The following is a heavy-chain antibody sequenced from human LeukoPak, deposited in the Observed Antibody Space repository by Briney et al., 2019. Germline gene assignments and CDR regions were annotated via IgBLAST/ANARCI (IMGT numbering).Heavy chain of an antibody. J-gene: IGHJ4*02. V-gene: IGHV3-21*01. Sequence: GGSLRLSCAASGFTFSSYSMNWVRQAPGKGLEWVSSISSSSSYIYYADSVKGRFTISRDNAKNSLYLQMNSLRAEDTAVYYCARPTNAPNGLYFDYWGQGTLVTVSS. D-gene: IGHD1-14*01. CDR2: ISSSSSYI. CDR1: GFTFSSYS. CDR3: ARPTNAPNGLYFDY.